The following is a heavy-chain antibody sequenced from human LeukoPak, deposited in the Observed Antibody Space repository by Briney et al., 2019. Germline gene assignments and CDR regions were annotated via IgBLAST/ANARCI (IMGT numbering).Heavy chain of an antibody. V-gene: IGHV3-33*01. CDR2: IWYDGSNK. Sequence: QPGGSLRLSCAASGFTFSSYGMHWVRQAPGKGLEWVAVIWYDGSNKYYADSVKGRFTISRDNSKNTLYLQMNSLRAEDTAVYYCARDKEYQLLFVGYYYYYYGMDVWGKGTTVTVSS. CDR1: GFTFSSYG. J-gene: IGHJ6*04. CDR3: ARDKEYQLLFVGYYYYYYGMDV. D-gene: IGHD2-2*01.